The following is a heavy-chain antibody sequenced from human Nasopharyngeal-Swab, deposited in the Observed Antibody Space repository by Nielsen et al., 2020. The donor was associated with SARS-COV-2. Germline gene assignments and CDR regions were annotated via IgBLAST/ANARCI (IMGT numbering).Heavy chain of an antibody. D-gene: IGHD3-9*01. CDR3: TTDRHYDILTGYYYIDV. CDR1: GFTFSNAW. CDR2: IKSKTDGGTT. Sequence: GESLKISCAASGFTFSNAWMSWVRQAPGKGLEWVGRIKSKTDGGTTDYAAPVKGGFTISRDDSKNTLYLQMNSLKTEDTAVYYCTTDRHYDILTGYYYIDVWGKGTTVTVSS. J-gene: IGHJ6*03. V-gene: IGHV3-15*01.